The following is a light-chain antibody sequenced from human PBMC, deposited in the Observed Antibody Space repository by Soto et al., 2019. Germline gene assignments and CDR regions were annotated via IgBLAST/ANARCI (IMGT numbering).Light chain of an antibody. CDR1: QIVTSRY. V-gene: IGKV3-20*01. CDR3: QHYDDSPRT. CDR2: VES. J-gene: IGKJ1*01. Sequence: EIVLTQSPGTLSLSPGEGATLSCRASQIVTSRYLACYQQKPGQAPRPLIYVESNRATGIPDRFSCSGSGTEFTLSISIRSPEDVAIEDCQHYDDSPRTFGPGTKVDIK.